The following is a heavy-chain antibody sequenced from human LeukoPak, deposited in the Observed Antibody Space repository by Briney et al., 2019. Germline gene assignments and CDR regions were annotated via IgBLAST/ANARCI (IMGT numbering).Heavy chain of an antibody. J-gene: IGHJ4*02. V-gene: IGHV3-21*01. D-gene: IGHD3-3*01. CDR2: ISSSSSYI. CDR1: GFTFSSYS. Sequence: KTGGSLRLSCAASGFTFSSYSMNWVRQAPGKGLEWVSSISSSSSYIYYADSVKGRFTISRDNAKNSLYLQMNSLKAEDTAVYYCARAYYDFWSGYPNLMGYWGQGTLVTVSS. CDR3: ARAYYDFWSGYPNLMGY.